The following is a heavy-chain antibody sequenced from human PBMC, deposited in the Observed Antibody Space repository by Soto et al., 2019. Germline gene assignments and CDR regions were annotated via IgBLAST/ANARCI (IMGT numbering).Heavy chain of an antibody. J-gene: IGHJ6*02. CDR3: ARDGAFDYNGLDV. CDR1: GFSISSYG. Sequence: GGSLRLSCAASGFSISSYGVYWVRRAPGRGLEWVSLIWYDGSNEYYGDSVKGRFTISRDNSKNTVYLQMNSLKTEDTAVYYCARDGAFDYNGLDVWGQGTTVTVSS. D-gene: IGHD2-15*01. V-gene: IGHV3-33*01. CDR2: IWYDGSNE.